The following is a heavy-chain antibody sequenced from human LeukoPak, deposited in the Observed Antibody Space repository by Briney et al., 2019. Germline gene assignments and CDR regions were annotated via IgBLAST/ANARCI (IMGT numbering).Heavy chain of an antibody. V-gene: IGHV3-20*04. CDR3: ARVRDLHYYDSSGGFAFDI. Sequence: GESLRLSCAASGFTFDDYGMSWVRQAPGKGMEWVSGIILNGGSTGYADSVKGRFTISRDNAKNTLYLQMNSLRAEDTALYYCARVRDLHYYDSSGGFAFDIWGQGTMVAVSS. D-gene: IGHD3-22*01. CDR1: GFTFDDYG. J-gene: IGHJ3*02. CDR2: IILNGGST.